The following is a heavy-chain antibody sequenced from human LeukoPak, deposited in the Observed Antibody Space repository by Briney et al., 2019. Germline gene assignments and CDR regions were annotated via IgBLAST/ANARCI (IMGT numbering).Heavy chain of an antibody. CDR3: ARDRRVVPAAVYYYYYGMDV. CDR2: ISYDGSNK. V-gene: IGHV3-30-3*01. Sequence: PGGSLRLSCAASGFTFSSYAMHWVRQAPGKGLEWVAVISYDGSNKYYADSVKGRFTISRDNSKNTLYLQMNSLRAEDMAVYYCARDRRVVPAAVYYYYYGMDVWGQGTTVTVSS. CDR1: GFTFSSYA. J-gene: IGHJ6*02. D-gene: IGHD2-2*01.